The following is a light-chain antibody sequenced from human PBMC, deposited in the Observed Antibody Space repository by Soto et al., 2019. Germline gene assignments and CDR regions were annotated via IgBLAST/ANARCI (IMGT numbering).Light chain of an antibody. Sequence: EIVMTQSPATLSVSPGERATLSCRASQSVSSNLAWYQQKPGQAPRLLIYGASTRATGIPARFSGSGSGTEFTPTIRSLQSEDFAVYYCQQYHNWPYTFGQGTKLEIK. CDR3: QQYHNWPYT. J-gene: IGKJ2*01. CDR1: QSVSSN. V-gene: IGKV3-15*01. CDR2: GAS.